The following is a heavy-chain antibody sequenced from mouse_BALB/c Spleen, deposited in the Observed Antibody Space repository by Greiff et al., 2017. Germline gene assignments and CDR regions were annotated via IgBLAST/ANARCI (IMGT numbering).Heavy chain of an antibody. D-gene: IGHD2-14*01. CDR2: IYPGSGST. J-gene: IGHJ3*01. V-gene: IGHV1S22*01. CDR1: GYTFTSYW. CDR3: TSHRYDEKVWFAY. Sequence: LKQPGSELVRPGASVKLSCKASGYTFTSYWMHWVKQRPGQGLEWIGNIYPGSGSTNYDEKFKSKATLTVDTSSSTAYMQLSSLTSEDSAVYYCTSHRYDEKVWFAYWGQGTLVTVSA.